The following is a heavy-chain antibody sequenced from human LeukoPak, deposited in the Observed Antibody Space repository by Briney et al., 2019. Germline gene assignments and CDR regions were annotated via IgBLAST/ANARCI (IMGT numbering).Heavy chain of an antibody. CDR1: GGSMRSYY. D-gene: IGHD5-12*01. Sequence: SETLSLTCTVSGGSMRSYYWSWIRQPPGKGLEWIGYFYYSGTTKYNPSLKSRVTISVDTSKNQFSLKLNSLTAANTAVYYCARGHTESADDYGNWFHPWGQGTLVTVSS. J-gene: IGHJ5*02. CDR3: ARGHTESADDYGNWFHP. V-gene: IGHV4-59*01. CDR2: FYYSGTT.